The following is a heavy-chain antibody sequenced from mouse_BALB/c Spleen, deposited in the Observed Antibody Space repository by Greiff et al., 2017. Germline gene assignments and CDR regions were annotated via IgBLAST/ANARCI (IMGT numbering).Heavy chain of an antibody. D-gene: IGHD4-1*02. Sequence: EVMLVESGGGLVQPGGSLRLSCATSGFTFTDYYMSWVRQPPGKALEWLGFIRNKANGYTTEYSASVKGRFTISRDNSQSILYLQMNTLRAEDSATYYCARDPNWSYAMDYWGQGTSVTVSS. CDR2: IRNKANGYTT. V-gene: IGHV7-3*02. CDR1: GFTFTDYY. CDR3: ARDPNWSYAMDY. J-gene: IGHJ4*01.